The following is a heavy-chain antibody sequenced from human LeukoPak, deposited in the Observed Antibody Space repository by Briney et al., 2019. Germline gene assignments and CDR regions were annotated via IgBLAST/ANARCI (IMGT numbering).Heavy chain of an antibody. Sequence: PGGSLRLSCAASGFTFSNAWMSWVRRAPGKGLEWVGRIKSKTDGGTTDYAAPVKGRFTISRDDSKNTLYLQMNSLKTEDTAVYYCTTVISLGRYFDWLLYYYYYFDYWGQGTLVTVSS. CDR1: GFTFSNAW. D-gene: IGHD3-9*01. CDR2: IKSKTDGGTT. V-gene: IGHV3-15*01. CDR3: TTVISLGRYFDWLLYYYYYFDY. J-gene: IGHJ4*02.